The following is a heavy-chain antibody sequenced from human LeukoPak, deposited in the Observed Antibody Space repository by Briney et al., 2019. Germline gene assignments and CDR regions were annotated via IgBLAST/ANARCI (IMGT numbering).Heavy chain of an antibody. V-gene: IGHV3-23*01. Sequence: GGSLRLSCAASGLTFSNYAMSWVRQALGKGLEWVSGISDSGGSTSYADSVKGRFIISRDNSKNTLYLQMNNLRAEDTAVYYCAKRGIMIRGPLVIGFHKEAYYFDSWGQGTLVTVSS. CDR1: GLTFSNYA. CDR3: AKRGIMIRGPLVIGFHKEAYYFDS. D-gene: IGHD3-10*01. J-gene: IGHJ4*02. CDR2: ISDSGGST.